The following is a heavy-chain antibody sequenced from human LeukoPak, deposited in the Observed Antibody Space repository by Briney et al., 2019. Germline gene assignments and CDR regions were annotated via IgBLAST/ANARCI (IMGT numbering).Heavy chain of an antibody. CDR1: GYTFTSYD. J-gene: IGHJ6*02. CDR3: ARGVHPTVTTPSRRMDV. CDR2: MNPNSGNT. D-gene: IGHD4-17*01. Sequence: ASVKVSCKASGYTFTSYDINWVRLATGQGLEWMGWMNPNSGNTGYAQKFQGRVTLTRNTSISTAYMELSGLRSEDTAVYYCARGVHPTVTTPSRRMDVWAKGPRSPSP. V-gene: IGHV1-8*01.